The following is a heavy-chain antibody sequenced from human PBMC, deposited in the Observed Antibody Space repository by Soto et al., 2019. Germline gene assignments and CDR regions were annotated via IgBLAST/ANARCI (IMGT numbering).Heavy chain of an antibody. V-gene: IGHV3-23*01. CDR1: GFTFSSYA. CDR2: ISGSGGST. D-gene: IGHD1-26*01. CDR3: AKDSPSGSDGPYYAFDI. Sequence: GGSLRLSCAASGFTFSSYAMSWVRQAPGKGLEWVSAISGSGGSTYYADSVKGRFTISRDNSKNTLYLQMNSLRAEDTALYYCAKDSPSGSDGPYYAFDIWGQGTMVTVSS. J-gene: IGHJ3*02.